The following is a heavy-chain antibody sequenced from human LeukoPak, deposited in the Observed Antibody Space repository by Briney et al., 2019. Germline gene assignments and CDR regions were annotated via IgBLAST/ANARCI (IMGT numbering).Heavy chain of an antibody. Sequence: SETLSLTCTVSGGSISSYYWSWIRQPPGKGLEWIGYIYHSGSTNYNPSLKSRVTISVDTSKNQFSLKLSSVTAADTAVYYCARHGTSNCSGGSCYPWGFDPWGQGTLVTVSS. V-gene: IGHV4-59*08. CDR3: ARHGTSNCSGGSCYPWGFDP. CDR2: IYHSGST. CDR1: GGSISSYY. D-gene: IGHD2-15*01. J-gene: IGHJ5*02.